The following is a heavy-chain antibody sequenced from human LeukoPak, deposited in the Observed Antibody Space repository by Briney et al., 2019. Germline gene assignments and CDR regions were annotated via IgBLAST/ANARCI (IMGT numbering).Heavy chain of an antibody. CDR1: GFSITSNH. J-gene: IGHJ6*03. V-gene: IGHV3-11*04. CDR2: ISRSGSTI. CDR3: AKGARDYYYYYMDV. D-gene: IGHD3-16*01. Sequence: GGSLRLSCAASGFSITSNHISWVRQAPGKGLEWVSYISRSGSTIYYADSVKGRFTISRDNAKNSLYLQMNSLRAEDTAVYYCAKGARDYYYYYMDVWGKGTTVTVSS.